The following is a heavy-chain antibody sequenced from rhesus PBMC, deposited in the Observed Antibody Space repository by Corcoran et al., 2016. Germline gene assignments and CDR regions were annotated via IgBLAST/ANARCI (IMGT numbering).Heavy chain of an antibody. J-gene: IGHJ4*01. V-gene: IGHV4-65*01. CDR2: GSGTTEST. D-gene: IGHD1-1*01. CDR1: GGSIRSNNW. Sequence: QVQVQESGPGLVKPSETLSLTCAVSGGSIRSNNWWSWIRQPPGKGLEWIGYGSGTTESTYYNPSLQSRVTISTDTSKNQFSLKLNSVTAADTAVYYCARRADTAGIHYFDPWGQGVLVTVSS. CDR3: ARRADTAGIHYFDP.